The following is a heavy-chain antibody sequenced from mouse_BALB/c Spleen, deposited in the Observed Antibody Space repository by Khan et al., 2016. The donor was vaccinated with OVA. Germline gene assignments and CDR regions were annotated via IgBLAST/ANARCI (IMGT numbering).Heavy chain of an antibody. CDR2: INSDGDYT. J-gene: IGHJ3*01. Sequence: EVQLVESGGDLVKPGGSLRLSCEASGFTFSTYCMSWVRQPPDKRLEWVASINSDGDYTYYPDTVKERFTITRNKSDNTLYLQLRSLTSEDTAIYYCASNLTGSFAYWGQGTLVTVSS. CDR1: GFTFSTYC. V-gene: IGHV5-6*01. D-gene: IGHD4-1*01. CDR3: ASNLTGSFAY.